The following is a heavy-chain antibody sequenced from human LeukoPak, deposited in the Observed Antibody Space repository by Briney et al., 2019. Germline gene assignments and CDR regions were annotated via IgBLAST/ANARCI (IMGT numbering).Heavy chain of an antibody. CDR2: INHSGST. D-gene: IGHD3-10*01. CDR1: GGSFSGYY. Sequence: SETLSLTCAVYGGSFSGYYWSWIRQPPGKGLEWIGEINHSGSTNYNPSLKSRVTISVDTSKNQFSLKLSSVTAADTAVYYCARLCFGELLLRYYYYMDVWGKGTTVTISS. V-gene: IGHV4-34*01. J-gene: IGHJ6*03. CDR3: ARLCFGELLLRYYYYMDV.